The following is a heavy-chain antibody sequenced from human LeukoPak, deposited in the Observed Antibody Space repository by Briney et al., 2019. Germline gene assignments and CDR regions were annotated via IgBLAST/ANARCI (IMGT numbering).Heavy chain of an antibody. J-gene: IGHJ4*02. CDR1: GGSISSSSYY. V-gene: IGHV4-39*01. CDR3: ARHQVLHYGGKSDIDY. Sequence: PSETLSLTCTVSGGSISSSSYYWGWIRQPPGKGLEWIGSIYYSGSTYYNPSLKSRVTISVDTSKNQFSLKLSSVTAADTAVYYCARHQVLHYGGKSDIDYWGQGTLVNVFS. D-gene: IGHD4-23*01. CDR2: IYYSGST.